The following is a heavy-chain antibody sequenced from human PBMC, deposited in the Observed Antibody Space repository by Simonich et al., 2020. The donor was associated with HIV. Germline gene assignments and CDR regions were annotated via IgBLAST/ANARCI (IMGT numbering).Heavy chain of an antibody. CDR3: ARALRWFDP. J-gene: IGHJ5*02. V-gene: IGHV1-8*03. D-gene: IGHD4-17*01. CDR2: MNPNSGNT. CDR1: GYTFTSYD. Sequence: QVQLVQSGAEVKKPGASVKVSCKASGYTFTSYDIRWVRQATGQGLEWMGWMNPNSGNTDYAQKCQGRVTISRDTSISTAYMGLSSLRSEDTAVYYCARALRWFDPWGQGTLVTVSS.